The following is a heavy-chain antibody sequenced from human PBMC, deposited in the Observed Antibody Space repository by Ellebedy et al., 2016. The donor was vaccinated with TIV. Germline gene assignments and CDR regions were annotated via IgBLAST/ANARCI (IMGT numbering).Heavy chain of an antibody. CDR1: GFTFSLYS. CDR3: ARDFRQWLAQGAVLDV. D-gene: IGHD6-19*01. V-gene: IGHV3-48*01. J-gene: IGHJ6*02. Sequence: GESLKISCAASGFTFSLYSMNWVRQAPGKGLEWLSYISSGSSSIYYADSVKGPFTITRDNDKNLLYLQMSSLRVEDTAVYYCARDFRQWLAQGAVLDVWGQGTTVTVSS. CDR2: ISSGSSSI.